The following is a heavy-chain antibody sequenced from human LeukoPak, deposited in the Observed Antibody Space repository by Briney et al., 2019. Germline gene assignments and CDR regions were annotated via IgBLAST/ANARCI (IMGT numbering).Heavy chain of an antibody. D-gene: IGHD3-22*01. Sequence: ASVKVSCKASGYTFTGYYMHWVRQAPGQGLEWMGWINPNSGGTNCAQKFQGRVTMTRDTSISTAYMELSRLRSDDTAVYYCARDYYYDSSGYYAGGNAFDIWGQGTMVTVSS. J-gene: IGHJ3*02. CDR2: INPNSGGT. CDR1: GYTFTGYY. CDR3: ARDYYYDSSGYYAGGNAFDI. V-gene: IGHV1-2*02.